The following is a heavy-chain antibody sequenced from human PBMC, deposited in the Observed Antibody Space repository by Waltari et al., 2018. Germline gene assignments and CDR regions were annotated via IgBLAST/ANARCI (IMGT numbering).Heavy chain of an antibody. CDR1: GGTFSSYA. CDR3: ARGPDYYDSSGDPFDY. V-gene: IGHV1-69*13. Sequence: QVQLVQSGAEVKKPGSSVKVSCKASGGTFSSYAISWVRQAPGQGLEWMGGIIPIFGTANYAQKFQGRVTITADESTSTAYMELSSLRSEDTVVYYCARGPDYYDSSGDPFDYWGQGTLVTVSS. D-gene: IGHD3-22*01. CDR2: IIPIFGTA. J-gene: IGHJ4*02.